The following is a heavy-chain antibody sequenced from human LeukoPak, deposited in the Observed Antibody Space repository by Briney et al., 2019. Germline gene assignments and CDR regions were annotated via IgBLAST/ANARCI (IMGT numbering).Heavy chain of an antibody. CDR2: VSSRGTYT. CDR3: ARDNPDYGDYVLDY. Sequence: GGSLRLSCAASGFRFTDYYMSWVRQTPGTGLEWLSYVSSRGTYTAYADSVKGRFTISRDNSKNTLYLQMNSLRAEDTAVYYCARDNPDYGDYVLDYWGQGTLVTVSS. J-gene: IGHJ4*02. CDR1: GFRFTDYY. V-gene: IGHV3-11*06. D-gene: IGHD4-17*01.